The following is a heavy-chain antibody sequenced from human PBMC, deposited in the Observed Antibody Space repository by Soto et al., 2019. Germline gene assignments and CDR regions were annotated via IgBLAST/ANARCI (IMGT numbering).Heavy chain of an antibody. V-gene: IGHV2-5*02. J-gene: IGHJ4*02. CDR2: IYWDDDK. CDR1: GFSLITSGVG. Sequence: QITLKEAGPTLVKPTQTLTLTCSFSGFSLITSGVGVGWIRQPPGKALEGLALIYWDDDKGYSTSLKSRLTITKDTSKNQVVLTMTNMDPAYTATYYCAHTMAPRIFDYWGQGILVTVSS. CDR3: AHTMAPRIFDY.